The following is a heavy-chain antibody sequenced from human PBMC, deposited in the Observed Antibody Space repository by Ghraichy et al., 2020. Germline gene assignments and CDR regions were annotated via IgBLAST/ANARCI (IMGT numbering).Heavy chain of an antibody. V-gene: IGHV3-30-3*01. J-gene: IGHJ4*02. Sequence: GGSLRLSCAASGFTFSSYAMHWVRQAPGKGLEWVAVISYDGSNKYYADSVKGRFTISRDNSKNTLYLQMNSLRAEDTAVYYCARTYSSGPEAYFDYWGQGTLVTVSS. CDR2: ISYDGSNK. D-gene: IGHD6-19*01. CDR1: GFTFSSYA. CDR3: ARTYSSGPEAYFDY.